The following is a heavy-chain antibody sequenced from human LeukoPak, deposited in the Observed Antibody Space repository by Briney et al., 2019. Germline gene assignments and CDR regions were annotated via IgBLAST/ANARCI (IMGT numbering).Heavy chain of an antibody. CDR2: INHSGST. CDR1: GGSFSGYY. J-gene: IGHJ4*02. V-gene: IGHV4-34*01. D-gene: IGHD2-15*01. CDR3: VRGRGPYDY. Sequence: PSETLSLTCAVYGGSFSGYYWSWIRQPPGKGLEWIGEINHSGSTNYNPSLKSRVTISVDTSKNQFSLKLSSVTAADTAVYYCVRGRGPYDYWGQGTLVTVSS.